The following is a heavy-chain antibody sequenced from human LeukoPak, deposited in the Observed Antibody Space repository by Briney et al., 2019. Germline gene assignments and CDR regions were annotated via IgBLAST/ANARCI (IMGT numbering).Heavy chain of an antibody. Sequence: GASVKVSCKASGYTFTSYDINWVRQATGQGLEWMGWMNPNSGNTGYAQKFQGRVTMTRNTSISTAYMELSSLRSEDTAVYYCARLLKGYDSSGYSSMGDNWFDPWGQGTLVTVSS. CDR3: ARLLKGYDSSGYSSMGDNWFDP. D-gene: IGHD3-22*01. V-gene: IGHV1-8*01. CDR2: MNPNSGNT. J-gene: IGHJ5*02. CDR1: GYTFTSYD.